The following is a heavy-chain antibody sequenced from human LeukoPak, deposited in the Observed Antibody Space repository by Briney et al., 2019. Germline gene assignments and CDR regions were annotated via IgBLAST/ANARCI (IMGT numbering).Heavy chain of an antibody. V-gene: IGHV3-48*02. D-gene: IGHD2-15*01. CDR2: ISGGSNTI. J-gene: IGHJ4*02. CDR1: GFSFGSYP. Sequence: GGSLRLSCAASGFSFGSYPMNWVRQAPGQGLEWVSYISGGSNTIYYADSVKGRFTISRDNAKNSLYLQMNSLRDEDTAVYYCARDGSTRYYFDIWGLGTLVTVSS. CDR3: ARDGSTRYYFDI.